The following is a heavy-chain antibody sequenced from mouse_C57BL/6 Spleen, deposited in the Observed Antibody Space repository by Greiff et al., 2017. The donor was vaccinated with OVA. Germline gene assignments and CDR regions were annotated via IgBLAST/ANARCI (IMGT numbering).Heavy chain of an antibody. J-gene: IGHJ4*01. CDR3: ARDGGYAMDY. Sequence: VESGGGLVKPGGSLKLSCAASGFTFSSYAMSWVRQTPEKRLEWVATISDGGSYTYYPDNVKGRFTISRDNAKNNLYLQMSHLKSEDTAMYYCARDGGYAMDYWGQGTSVTVSS. CDR2: ISDGGSYT. CDR1: GFTFSSYA. V-gene: IGHV5-4*01.